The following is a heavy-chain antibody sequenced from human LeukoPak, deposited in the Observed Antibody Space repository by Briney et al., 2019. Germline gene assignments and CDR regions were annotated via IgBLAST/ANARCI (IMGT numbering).Heavy chain of an antibody. D-gene: IGHD4-17*01. Sequence: GGSLRLSCAASGFTFSSYGMHWVRQAPGKGLEWVAVIWYDGSNKYYADSVKGRFTISRDNSKNTLYLQMNSLRAEDTAVYYCAKNGYGYGDYFDYWGQGTLVTVSS. CDR1: GFTFSSYG. J-gene: IGHJ4*02. V-gene: IGHV3-33*06. CDR3: AKNGYGYGDYFDY. CDR2: IWYDGSNK.